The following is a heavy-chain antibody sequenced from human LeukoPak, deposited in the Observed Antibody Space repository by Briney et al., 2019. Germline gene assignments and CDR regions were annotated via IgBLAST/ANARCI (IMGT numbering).Heavy chain of an antibody. CDR1: GFIFSDYY. D-gene: IGHD3-10*01. CDR3: AKGGLLQSFYYYMDV. CDR2: ISGSGGST. Sequence: GGSLRLSCAASGFIFSDYYMTWFRQIPGKGPEWVSYISGSGGSTYYADSVKGRFTISRDNSKNTLYLQMNSLRAEDTAVYYCAKGGLLQSFYYYMDVWGKGTTVTVSS. J-gene: IGHJ6*03. V-gene: IGHV3-23*01.